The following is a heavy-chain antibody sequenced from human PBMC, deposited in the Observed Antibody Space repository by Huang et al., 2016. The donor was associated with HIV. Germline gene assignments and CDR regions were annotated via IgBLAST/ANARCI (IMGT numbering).Heavy chain of an antibody. CDR1: TFRFGAYW. CDR3: ATKTAAMDI. J-gene: IGHJ6*02. V-gene: IGHV3-7*01. Sequence: VESGGRLVQPGGSIRLSCVGSTFRFGAYWMSWVRQSPGKGLEWVANIKQDESEKYYVDSLKGRFNISRDNAKKVLFLEMNNVRVEDTATYYCATKTAAMDIWGQGTTVTVS. CDR2: IKQDESEK. D-gene: IGHD1-7*01.